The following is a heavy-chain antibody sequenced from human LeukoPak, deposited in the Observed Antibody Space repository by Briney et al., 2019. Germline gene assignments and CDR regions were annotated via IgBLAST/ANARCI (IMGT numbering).Heavy chain of an antibody. Sequence: GSLRLSCAASGFTFSSYGMHWVRQAPGKGLEWVAVISYDGSNKYYADSVKGRFTISRDNSKNTLYLQMNSLRAEDTAVYYCAKALDSGSYYGDDIWGQGTMVTVSS. D-gene: IGHD1-26*01. CDR1: GFTFSSYG. CDR3: AKALDSGSYYGDDI. CDR2: ISYDGSNK. J-gene: IGHJ3*02. V-gene: IGHV3-30*18.